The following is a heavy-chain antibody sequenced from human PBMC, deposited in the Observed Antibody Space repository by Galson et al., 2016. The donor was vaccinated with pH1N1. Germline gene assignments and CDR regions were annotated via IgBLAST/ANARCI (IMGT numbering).Heavy chain of an antibody. Sequence: TLSLTCTVSGDSISSSSYYWSWIRQPAGKGLEWIGYIYTSGSTNYNPSLKSRVTISVDTSKNQFSLKLSSVTAAVTAVYYCAKAPYGDYVKWFDPWGQGTLVTVSS. CDR3: AKAPYGDYVKWFDP. J-gene: IGHJ5*02. CDR2: IYTSGST. V-gene: IGHV4-61*09. CDR1: GDSISSSSYY. D-gene: IGHD4-17*01.